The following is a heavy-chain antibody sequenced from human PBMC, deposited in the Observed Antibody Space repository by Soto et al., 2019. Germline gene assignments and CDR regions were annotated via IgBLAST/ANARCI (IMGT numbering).Heavy chain of an antibody. Sequence: PSETLSLTCTVSGGSISSSSYYWCWIRHPPGKGLEWIGSIYYSGSTYYNPSLKSRVTISVDTSKNQFSLKLSSVTAADTAVYYCARRGAMTTVTSFDYWGQGTLVTVS. V-gene: IGHV4-39*01. D-gene: IGHD4-17*01. CDR2: IYYSGST. J-gene: IGHJ4*02. CDR3: ARRGAMTTVTSFDY. CDR1: GGSISSSSYY.